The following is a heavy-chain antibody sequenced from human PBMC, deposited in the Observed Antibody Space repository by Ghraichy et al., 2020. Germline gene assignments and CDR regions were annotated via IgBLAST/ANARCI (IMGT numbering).Heavy chain of an antibody. CDR2: ISSSSSYI. CDR3: ARDLRGAKDSSGYYEFDY. CDR1: GFTFSSYS. J-gene: IGHJ4*02. V-gene: IGHV3-21*01. Sequence: GGPRLSCAASGFTFSSYSMNWVRQAPGKGLEWVSSISSSSSYIYYADSVKGRFTISRDNAKNSLYLQMNSLRAEDTAVYYCARDLRGAKDSSGYYEFDYWGQGTLVTVSS. D-gene: IGHD3-22*01.